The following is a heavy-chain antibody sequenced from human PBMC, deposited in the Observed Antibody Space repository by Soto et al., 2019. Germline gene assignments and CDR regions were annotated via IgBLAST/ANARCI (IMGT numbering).Heavy chain of an antibody. CDR3: AKSVKRYYFDY. D-gene: IGHD3-22*01. CDR2: ISYDGSNK. J-gene: IGHJ4*02. V-gene: IGHV3-30*18. Sequence: QVQLVESGGGVVQPGRSLRLSCAASGFTFSSYGMHWVRQAPGKGLEWVAVISYDGSNKYYADSVKGRFTISRDNSKNTVYLQMTSLRAEDTAVYYCAKSVKRYYFDYWGQGTLFTVSS. CDR1: GFTFSSYG.